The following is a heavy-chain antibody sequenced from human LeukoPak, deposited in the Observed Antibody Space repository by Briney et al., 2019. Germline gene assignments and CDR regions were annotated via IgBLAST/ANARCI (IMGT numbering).Heavy chain of an antibody. CDR2: INHSGST. CDR3: ARETLSSIAARPVDY. V-gene: IGHV4-34*01. D-gene: IGHD6-6*01. Sequence: PSETLSLTCAVYGGSFSGYYWSWIRQPPGKGLEWMGEINHSGSTNYNPSLKSRVTISVDTYKHQFSLKLSSVTAADTAVYYCARETLSSIAARPVDYWGQGTLVTVSS. CDR1: GGSFSGYY. J-gene: IGHJ4*02.